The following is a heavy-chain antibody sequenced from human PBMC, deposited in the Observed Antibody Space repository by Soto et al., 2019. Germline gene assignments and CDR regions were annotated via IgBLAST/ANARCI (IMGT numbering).Heavy chain of an antibody. CDR3: ARASSTRGYSYGYWFDP. D-gene: IGHD5-18*01. CDR2: IYYSGST. CDR1: GGSISSGGYY. V-gene: IGHV4-31*03. Sequence: PSETLSLTCTVSGGSISSGGYYWSWIRQHPGKGLEWIGYIYYSGSTYYNPSLKSRVTISVDTSKNQFSLKLSSVTAADTAVHYCARASSTRGYSYGYWFDPWGQGTLVTVSS. J-gene: IGHJ5*02.